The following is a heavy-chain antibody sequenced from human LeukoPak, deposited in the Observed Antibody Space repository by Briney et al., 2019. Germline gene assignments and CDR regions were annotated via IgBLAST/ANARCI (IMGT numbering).Heavy chain of an antibody. Sequence: PSETLSLTCTVSGGSISSSSYYWGWIRQPPGKGLEWIGSIYYSGSTYYNPSLKSRVTISVDTSKNQFSLKLSSVTAADTAVYYCARVPRPWRFDPWGQGTLVTVSS. V-gene: IGHV4-39*07. J-gene: IGHJ5*02. CDR1: GGSISSSSYY. CDR2: IYYSGST. CDR3: ARVPRPWRFDP. D-gene: IGHD6-6*01.